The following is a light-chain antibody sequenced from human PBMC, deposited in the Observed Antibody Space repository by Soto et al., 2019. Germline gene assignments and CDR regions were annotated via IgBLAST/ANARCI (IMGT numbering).Light chain of an antibody. J-gene: IGKJ1*01. CDR2: DAS. V-gene: IGKV3-11*01. Sequence: EIVLTQSPATLSLSPGERATLSCRASQSVSAYLAWYQQKPGQAPRLLIYDASNRATGIPARFSGSGSGTDFTLTINSLEPEDFAVYYCQHRSNWPRTFGQGNKVEIK. CDR3: QHRSNWPRT. CDR1: QSVSAY.